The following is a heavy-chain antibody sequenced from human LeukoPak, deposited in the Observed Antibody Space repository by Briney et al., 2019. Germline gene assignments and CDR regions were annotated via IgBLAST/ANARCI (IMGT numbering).Heavy chain of an antibody. V-gene: IGHV6-1*01. CDR3: AREGEYYYDSSGCSE. D-gene: IGHD3-22*01. Sequence: SQTLSLTCALFGDSVSSNSAAWNWIRQSPSRGLEWLGRTYYRSKWYNDYAVSVKSRITINPDTSKNQFSLQLNSVTPEDTAVYYCAREGEYYYDSSGCSEWGQGTLVTVSS. J-gene: IGHJ4*02. CDR1: GDSVSSNSAA. CDR2: TYYRSKWYN.